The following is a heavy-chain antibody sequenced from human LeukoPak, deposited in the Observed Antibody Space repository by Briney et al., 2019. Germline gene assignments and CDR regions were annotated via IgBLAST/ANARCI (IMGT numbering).Heavy chain of an antibody. V-gene: IGHV4-61*01. Sequence: SETLSLTCTVSGGSVSSGSYYWSWIRQAPGKGLEWIGYVHHSGRTNSNPSLGSRVTMSVDTSTSQLSLNLTSVNTADTAVYFCARDLRAKYWGQGTLVFVSS. CDR2: VHHSGRT. D-gene: IGHD4/OR15-4a*01. CDR1: GGSVSSGSYY. CDR3: ARDLRAKY. J-gene: IGHJ1*01.